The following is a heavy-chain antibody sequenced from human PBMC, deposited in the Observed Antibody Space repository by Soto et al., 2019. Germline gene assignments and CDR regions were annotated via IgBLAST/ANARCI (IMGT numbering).Heavy chain of an antibody. Sequence: QVQLVQSGAEVKKPGSSVKVSCKASGGTFSRYAFSWVRQAPGQGVECMGGIVPIYGTRGFAQKYQGRLTITPDEPTRTAYMELSSLRSEDTAVYYCARDLDYYGSGSHYYYGMGVWGQGTTVTVSS. V-gene: IGHV1-69*01. CDR3: ARDLDYYGSGSHYYYGMGV. CDR2: IVPIYGTR. CDR1: GGTFSRYA. D-gene: IGHD3-10*01. J-gene: IGHJ6*02.